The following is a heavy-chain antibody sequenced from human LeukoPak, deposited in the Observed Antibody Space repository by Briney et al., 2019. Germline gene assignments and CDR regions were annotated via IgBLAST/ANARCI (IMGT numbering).Heavy chain of an antibody. J-gene: IGHJ4*02. D-gene: IGHD3-22*01. V-gene: IGHV3-30*02. CDR2: IRYDRSNK. Sequence: GGSLRLSCAASGFTFSSYGMHWVRQAPGKGLEWVAFIRYDRSNKYYADSVKGRFTISRDNSKNTLYLQMNSLRAEDTAVYYCAKDRVGYYYDSSGSDYWGQGTLVTVSS. CDR1: GFTFSSYG. CDR3: AKDRVGYYYDSSGSDY.